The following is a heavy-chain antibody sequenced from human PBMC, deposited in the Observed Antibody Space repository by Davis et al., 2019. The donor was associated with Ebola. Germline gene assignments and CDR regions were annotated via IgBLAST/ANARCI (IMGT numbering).Heavy chain of an antibody. V-gene: IGHV1-18*01. D-gene: IGHD1-26*01. CDR1: CYTSTSNG. CDR2: ISAYNGNT. J-gene: IGHJ4*02. CDR3: ARGGVGAADY. Sequence: AASVKISCNASCYTSTSNGSSWVLQAPGQGLEWMGWISAYNGNTNYAQKLQGRVTMTTDTSTSTAYMELRSLRSDDTAVYYCARGGVGAADYWGQGTLVTVSS.